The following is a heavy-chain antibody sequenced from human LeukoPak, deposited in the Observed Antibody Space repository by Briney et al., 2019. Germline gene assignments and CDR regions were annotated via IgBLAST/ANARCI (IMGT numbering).Heavy chain of an antibody. CDR3: ARGRYNDFWSGYSINYFDY. Sequence: PSETLSLTCAVSGGSISSGGYSWSWIRQPSGKGLEWIGYIYHSGSTYYNPSLKSRVTISVDTSKNQFSLKLSSVTAADTAVYYCARGRYNDFWSGYSINYFDYWGQGTLVTVSS. D-gene: IGHD3-3*01. V-gene: IGHV4-30-2*01. J-gene: IGHJ4*02. CDR1: GGSISSGGYS. CDR2: IYHSGST.